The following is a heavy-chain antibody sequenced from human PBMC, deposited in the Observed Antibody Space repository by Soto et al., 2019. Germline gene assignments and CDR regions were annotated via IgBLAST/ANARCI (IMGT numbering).Heavy chain of an antibody. Sequence: QVQLVESGGGVVQPGRSLRLSCAASGFTFSSYGMHWVRQAPGKGLEWVAVIWYDGSNKYYADSVKGRFTISRDNSKNTLYLQMNSLRAENTAVYYCARGDSSGYNWGQRTLVTVSS. D-gene: IGHD3-22*01. V-gene: IGHV3-33*01. CDR2: IWYDGSNK. J-gene: IGHJ4*02. CDR1: GFTFSSYG. CDR3: ARGDSSGYN.